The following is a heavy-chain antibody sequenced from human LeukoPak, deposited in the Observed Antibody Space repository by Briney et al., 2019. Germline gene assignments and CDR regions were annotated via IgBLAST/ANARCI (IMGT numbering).Heavy chain of an antibody. CDR3: ARDNYAGANWFDP. Sequence: GGSLRLSCAASGFTFSSYGMYWVRQAPGTGLVWVSRISSDGSTTTYADSVRGRFTISRDNAKNTLYLQMDSLRAEDTAVYYCARDNYAGANWFDPWGQGTLVTVSS. J-gene: IGHJ5*02. V-gene: IGHV3-74*01. CDR1: GFTFSSYG. D-gene: IGHD1-7*01. CDR2: ISSDGSTT.